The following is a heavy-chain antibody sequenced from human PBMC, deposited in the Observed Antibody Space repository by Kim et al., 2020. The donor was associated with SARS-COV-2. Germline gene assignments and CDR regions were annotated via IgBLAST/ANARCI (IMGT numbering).Heavy chain of an antibody. Sequence: GGSLRLSCAASGFTFSSYGMHWVRQAPGKGLEWVAVIWYDGSNKYYADSVKGRFTISRDNSKNTLYLQMNSLRAEDTAVYYCARDMDPAAIRGYGGNSGYYYYGMDVWGQGTTVTVSS. CDR3: ARDMDPAAIRGYGGNSGYYYYGMDV. CDR2: IWYDGSNK. J-gene: IGHJ6*02. V-gene: IGHV3-33*01. D-gene: IGHD2-2*02. CDR1: GFTFSSYG.